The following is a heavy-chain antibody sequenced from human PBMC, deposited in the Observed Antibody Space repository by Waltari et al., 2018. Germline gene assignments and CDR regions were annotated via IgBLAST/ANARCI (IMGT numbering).Heavy chain of an antibody. CDR3: AREVYDSSGYYSNWFDP. V-gene: IGHV3-53*02. J-gene: IGHJ5*02. Sequence: EVQLVETGGGLIQPGGSLRLSCAASGFTFSSNYMSWVRQAPGKGLEWVSVIYSGGSTYYADSVKGRFTISRDNSKNTLYLQMNSLRAEDTAVYYCAREVYDSSGYYSNWFDPWGQGTLVTVSS. D-gene: IGHD3-22*01. CDR1: GFTFSSNY. CDR2: IYSGGST.